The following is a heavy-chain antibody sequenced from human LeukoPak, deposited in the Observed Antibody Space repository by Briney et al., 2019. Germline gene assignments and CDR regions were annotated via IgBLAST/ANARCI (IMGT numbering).Heavy chain of an antibody. V-gene: IGHV4-39*07. CDR1: GGSISSSSYY. D-gene: IGHD6-13*01. J-gene: IGHJ3*02. Sequence: SETLSLTCTISGGSISSSSYYWGWIRQPPGKGLEWIGSIYYSGSTYYNPSLKSRVTISVDTSKNQFSLKLSSVTAADTAVYYCASSQRSGIAAADGAFDIWGQGTMVTVSS. CDR3: ASSQRSGIAAADGAFDI. CDR2: IYYSGST.